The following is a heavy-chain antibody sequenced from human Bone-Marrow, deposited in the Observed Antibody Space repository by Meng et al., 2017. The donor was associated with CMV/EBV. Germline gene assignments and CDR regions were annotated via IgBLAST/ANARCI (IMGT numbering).Heavy chain of an antibody. D-gene: IGHD2-2*01. CDR3: AARGKYCSSTSCYQH. CDR1: GYTFTGYY. V-gene: IGHV1-2*02. Sequence: ASVKVSCKASGYTFTGYYLHWVRQAPGQGLEWMGWINPNIDATEYAQKLQGRVTMTTDTSTSTAYMELRSLRSDDTAVYYCAARGKYCSSTSCYQHWGQGTLVTVSS. J-gene: IGHJ1*01. CDR2: INPNIDAT.